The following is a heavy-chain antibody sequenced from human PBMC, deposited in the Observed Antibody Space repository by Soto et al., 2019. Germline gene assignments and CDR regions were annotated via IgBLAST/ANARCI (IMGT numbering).Heavy chain of an antibody. V-gene: IGHV1-18*01. D-gene: IGHD2-21*02. CDR2: ISAYNGNT. J-gene: IGHJ6*02. CDR1: GYTFTSYG. CDR3: ARASYCSGDCYSPDVGYYYYGMDV. Sequence: ASVKVSCKASGYTFTSYGISWVRQAPGQGLEWVGWISAYNGNTNYAQKLQGGVTMTTDTATSTAYMELRSLRSDDTAVYYCARASYCSGDCYSPDVGYYYYGMDVWGQGTTVTVS.